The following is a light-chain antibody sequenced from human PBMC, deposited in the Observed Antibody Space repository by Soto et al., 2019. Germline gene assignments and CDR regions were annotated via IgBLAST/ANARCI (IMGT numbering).Light chain of an antibody. V-gene: IGKV4-1*01. CDR3: QQYYSTPFT. CDR1: QNVLHSSNNNHY. Sequence: DIVMTQSPDSLAVSLGERATINCKSSQNVLHSSNNNHYLAWYQQRPGQPPKLLIYWASTRESGVPDRFSGSGSGTDLTLSISSLQAEDVAVYYCQQYYSTPFTFGPGTKVDIK. J-gene: IGKJ3*01. CDR2: WAS.